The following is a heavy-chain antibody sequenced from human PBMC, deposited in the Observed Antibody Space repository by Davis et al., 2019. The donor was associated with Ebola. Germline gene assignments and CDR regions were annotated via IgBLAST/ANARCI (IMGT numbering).Heavy chain of an antibody. Sequence: GESLKISCKGSGYNFTSYWISWVRQMPGKGLEWMGRIDPSDSYTNYSPSFQGHVTISADKSISTAYLQWSSLKASDTAMYYCVSSRSGSYYGELDYWGQGTLVTVSS. CDR2: IDPSDSYT. CDR1: GYNFTSYW. CDR3: VSSRSGSYYGELDY. J-gene: IGHJ4*02. V-gene: IGHV5-10-1*01. D-gene: IGHD1-26*01.